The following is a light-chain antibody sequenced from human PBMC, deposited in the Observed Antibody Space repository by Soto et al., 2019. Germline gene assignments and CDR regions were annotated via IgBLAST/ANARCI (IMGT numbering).Light chain of an antibody. V-gene: IGKV3-15*01. CDR2: GAS. Sequence: EVVMTQSPGTLSVSPGERATLSCRASQSVDGYLAWYQQQPGQAXRLLLYGASTRATGVTARFRGGGSGTEFTLTISSLQSEDSAVYYCQQYHKWPPITFGQGTRLEIK. CDR3: QQYHKWPPIT. CDR1: QSVDGY. J-gene: IGKJ5*01.